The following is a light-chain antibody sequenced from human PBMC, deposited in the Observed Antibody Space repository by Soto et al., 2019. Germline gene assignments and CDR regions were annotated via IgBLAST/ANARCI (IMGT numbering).Light chain of an antibody. V-gene: IGKV3-20*01. J-gene: IGKJ4*01. Sequence: EIVLAQSPVTLSLSPGERATLSCRASQTVSNSQLAWYQQKPGQAPRLLIFGASSRATDIPDRFSGSGSGTDFTLTISRLEPEDFAVYYCHQYDRSPLTFGGGTKVDIK. CDR1: QTVSNSQ. CDR3: HQYDRSPLT. CDR2: GAS.